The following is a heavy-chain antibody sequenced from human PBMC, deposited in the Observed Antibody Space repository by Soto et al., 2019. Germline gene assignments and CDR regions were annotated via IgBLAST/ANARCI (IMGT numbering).Heavy chain of an antibody. CDR3: ARDPPDVGATLTFDY. CDR2: ISSSSSYI. CDR1: GFTFSSYS. Sequence: GESLKISCAASGFTFSSYSMNWVRQAPGKGLEWVSSISSSSSYIYYADSVKGRFTISRDNAKNSLYLQMNSLRAEDTAVYYCARDPPDVGATLTFDYWGQGTLVTVSS. V-gene: IGHV3-21*01. D-gene: IGHD1-26*01. J-gene: IGHJ4*02.